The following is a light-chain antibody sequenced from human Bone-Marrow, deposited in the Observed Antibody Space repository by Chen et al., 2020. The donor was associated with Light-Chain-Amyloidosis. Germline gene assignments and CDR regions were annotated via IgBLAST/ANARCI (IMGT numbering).Light chain of an antibody. CDR2: RNN. CDR1: SSNIRINY. Sequence: QPVLTQPPSSSATPGQSVTIPCSAASSNIRINYVYWYQHSPGAAPNLLISRNNQRPSGVPDRFSASKSGTSAFLAISGLRYEEEADYYCAAWDGSLSGYVFGTGTKVIVL. J-gene: IGLJ1*01. V-gene: IGLV1-47*01. CDR3: AAWDGSLSGYV.